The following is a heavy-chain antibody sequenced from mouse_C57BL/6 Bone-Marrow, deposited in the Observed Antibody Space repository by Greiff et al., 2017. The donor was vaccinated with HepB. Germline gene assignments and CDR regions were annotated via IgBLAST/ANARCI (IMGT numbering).Heavy chain of an antibody. J-gene: IGHJ1*03. CDR3: ARESSSYWYFDV. CDR1: GFTFSDFY. CDR2: SRNKANDYTT. Sequence: DVKLVESGGGLVQSGRSLRLSCATSGFTFSDFYMEWVRQAPGKGLEWIAASRNKANDYTTEYSASVKGRFIVSRDTSQSNLYLQMNALRAEDTAIYYCARESSSYWYFDVWGTGTTVTVSS. V-gene: IGHV7-1*01. D-gene: IGHD1-1*01.